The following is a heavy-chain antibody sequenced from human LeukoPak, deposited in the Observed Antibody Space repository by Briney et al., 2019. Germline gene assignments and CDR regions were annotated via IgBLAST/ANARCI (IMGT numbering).Heavy chain of an antibody. V-gene: IGHV3-73*01. CDR2: IRSKANSYAT. J-gene: IGHJ4*02. CDR3: ARRHSSGWYFDY. CDR1: GFTFSGSA. Sequence: GGSLRLSCAASGFTFSGSAMHWVRQASGKGLEWVGRIRSKANSYATAYAASVKGRFSISRDVSKNTAYLQMNSLKTEDTAVYYCARRHSSGWYFDYWGQGTLVTVSS. D-gene: IGHD6-19*01.